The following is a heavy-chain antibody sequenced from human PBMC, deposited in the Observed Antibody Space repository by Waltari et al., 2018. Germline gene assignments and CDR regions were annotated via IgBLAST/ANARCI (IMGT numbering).Heavy chain of an antibody. Sequence: GQGLEWMGGIIPIFGTANYAQKVQGRVTITTDESTSTDYMELSSLRSEDTAVYYCARGLNSGSYYFDYWGQGTLVTVSS. CDR2: IIPIFGTA. CDR3: ARGLNSGSYYFDY. J-gene: IGHJ4*02. V-gene: IGHV1-69*05. D-gene: IGHD1-26*01.